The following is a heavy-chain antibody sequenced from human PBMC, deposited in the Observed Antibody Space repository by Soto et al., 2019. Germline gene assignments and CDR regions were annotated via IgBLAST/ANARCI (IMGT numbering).Heavy chain of an antibody. J-gene: IGHJ6*02. CDR1: GFTSSSYS. D-gene: IGHD2-2*01. V-gene: IGHV3-48*02. CDR3: ARDGAVVPAAIYYYYYGMDV. Sequence: QPGGSLRLSCAASGFTSSSYSMNWVRQAPGKGLEWVSYISSSSSTIYYADSVKGRFTISRDNAKNSLYLQMNSLRDEDTAVYYCARDGAVVPAAIYYYYYGMDVWGQGTTVTVSS. CDR2: ISSSSSTI.